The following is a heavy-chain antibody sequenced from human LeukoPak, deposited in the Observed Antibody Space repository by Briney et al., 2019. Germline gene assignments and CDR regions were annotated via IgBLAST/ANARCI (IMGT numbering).Heavy chain of an antibody. CDR1: GGSFSGYH. CDR2: INHSGST. CDR3: ARGLGCSSTSCYRGPRRPRYFDL. V-gene: IGHV4-34*01. Sequence: SPSETLSLTCAVYGGSFSGYHWSWIRQPPGKGLEWIGEINHSGSTNYNPSLKSRVTISVDTSKNQFSLKLSSVTAADTAVYYCARGLGCSSTSCYRGPRRPRYFDLWGRGTLVTVSS. D-gene: IGHD2-2*01. J-gene: IGHJ2*01.